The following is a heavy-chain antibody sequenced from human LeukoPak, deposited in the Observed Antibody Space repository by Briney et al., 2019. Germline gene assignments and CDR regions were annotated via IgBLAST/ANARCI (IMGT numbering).Heavy chain of an antibody. CDR2: IHGSSNPT. J-gene: IGHJ4*02. V-gene: IGHV3-11*04. D-gene: IGHD4-17*01. CDR3: ARGHYGLDY. Sequence: RGSLRLSSVASGFAFSDHFFSCIRQAPGKGREWVAYIHGSSNPTSYADSVEGRFTISRDNAKTSVYLQMNSLRAEDTAIYYCARGHYGLDYWGQGTLVTVSS. CDR1: GFAFSDHF.